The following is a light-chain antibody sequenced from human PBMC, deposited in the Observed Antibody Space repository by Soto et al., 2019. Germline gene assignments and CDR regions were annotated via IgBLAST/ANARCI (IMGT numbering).Light chain of an antibody. CDR3: AAWDDSLNVPVYV. V-gene: IGLV1-44*01. CDR2: SNN. J-gene: IGLJ1*01. CDR1: SSNIGSNT. Sequence: QSALTQPPSASGTPGQRVTISCSGSSSNIGSNTVNWYQQLPGTAPKLLIYSNNQRPSGVPDRFSGSKSGTSASMAIIGLQSEDEADFYCAAWDDSLNVPVYVFGTGTKLTVL.